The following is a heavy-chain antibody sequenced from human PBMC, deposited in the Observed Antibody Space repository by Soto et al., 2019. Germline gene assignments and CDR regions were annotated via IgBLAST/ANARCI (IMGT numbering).Heavy chain of an antibody. CDR3: ARDQGYCSSTSCFFDY. CDR1: GFTFSSYS. CDR2: ISSSSSYI. D-gene: IGHD2-2*01. V-gene: IGHV3-21*01. Sequence: PGGSLRLSCAASGFTFSSYSMNWVRQAPGKGLEWVSSISSSSSYIYYADSVKGRFTISRDNAKNSLYLQMNSLRAGDTAVYYCARDQGYCSSTSCFFDYWGQGTLVTVSS. J-gene: IGHJ4*02.